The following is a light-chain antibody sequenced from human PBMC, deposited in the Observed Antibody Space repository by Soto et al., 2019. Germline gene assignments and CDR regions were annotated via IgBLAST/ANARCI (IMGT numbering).Light chain of an antibody. CDR1: QSVGSY. CDR2: DAS. J-gene: IGKJ1*01. Sequence: EVVMTQSPATLSVSPGEGVTLSCRASQSVGSYLAWYQQKFGQAPRLLIYDASNRATGIPARFSGSGSATDFTLTISSLEPEDFAIYYCQQRYNWPLTFGQGTKVDIK. V-gene: IGKV3-11*01. CDR3: QQRYNWPLT.